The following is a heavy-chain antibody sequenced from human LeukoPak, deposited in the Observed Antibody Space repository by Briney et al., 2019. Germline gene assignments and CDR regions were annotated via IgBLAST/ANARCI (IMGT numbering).Heavy chain of an antibody. J-gene: IGHJ6*03. Sequence: GGSLRLSCAASGFTFDDYAMHWVRQAPGKGLEWVSGISWNSGSIGYADSVKGRLTISRDNAKNSLYLQMNSLRAEDTALYYCAKVSGYDFFGGNYMDVWGKGTTVTVSS. CDR1: GFTFDDYA. CDR3: AKVSGYDFFGGNYMDV. V-gene: IGHV3-9*01. D-gene: IGHD5-12*01. CDR2: ISWNSGSI.